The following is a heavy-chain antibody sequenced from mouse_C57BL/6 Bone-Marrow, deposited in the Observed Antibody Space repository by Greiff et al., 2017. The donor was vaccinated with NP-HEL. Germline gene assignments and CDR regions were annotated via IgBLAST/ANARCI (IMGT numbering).Heavy chain of an antibody. J-gene: IGHJ4*01. CDR1: GFTFSDYG. Sequence: EVQVVESGGGLVKPGGSLKLSCAASGFTFSDYGMHWVRQAPEKGLEWVAYISSGSSTIYYADTVNGRFTISRDNAKNTLFLQMTSLRSEDTAMDYCEIWLRRKAMDYWGQGTSVTVSS. D-gene: IGHD2-2*01. CDR3: EIWLRRKAMDY. CDR2: ISSGSSTI. V-gene: IGHV5-17*01.